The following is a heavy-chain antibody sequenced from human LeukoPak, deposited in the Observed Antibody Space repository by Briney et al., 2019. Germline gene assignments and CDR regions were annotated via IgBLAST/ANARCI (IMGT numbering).Heavy chain of an antibody. CDR2: IEHGGGP. CDR1: GYSISSGYY. CDR3: ARHAPNMVRGVTIDY. V-gene: IGHV4-38-2*01. D-gene: IGHD3-10*01. Sequence: PSETLSLTCAVSGYSISSGYYWGWIGQPPGKGPEWIGSIEHGGGPTYNPPLKSRVTISVDTSKNPFSLKLSAVTAADTAVYYCARHAPNMVRGVTIDYWGQGTLVTVSS. J-gene: IGHJ4*02.